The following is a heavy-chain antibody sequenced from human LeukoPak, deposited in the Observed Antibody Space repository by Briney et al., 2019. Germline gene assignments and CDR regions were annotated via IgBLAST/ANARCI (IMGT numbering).Heavy chain of an antibody. V-gene: IGHV3-30-3*01. Sequence: GGSLRLSCAASGFTFSSYAMHWVRQAPGKGLEWVAVISYDGSNKYYADSVKGRFTISRDNSKNTLYLQMSGLRAEDTAVYYCARVLPKPPGRGHYYYYYGMDVWGQGTTVTISS. CDR1: GFTFSSYA. CDR3: ARVLPKPPGRGHYYYYYGMDV. D-gene: IGHD1-14*01. CDR2: ISYDGSNK. J-gene: IGHJ6*02.